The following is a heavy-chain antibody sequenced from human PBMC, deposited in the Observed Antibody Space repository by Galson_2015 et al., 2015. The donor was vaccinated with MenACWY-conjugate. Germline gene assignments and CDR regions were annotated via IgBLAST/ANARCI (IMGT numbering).Heavy chain of an antibody. J-gene: IGHJ4*02. V-gene: IGHV3-30*04. CDR2: ISYDGSNK. Sequence: SLRLSCAASGFTFSSYAMHWVRQAPGKGLEWVAVISYDGSNKYYADSVKGRFTISRDNSKNTLYLQMNSLRAEDTAVYYCARLIEGDYWGQGTLVTVSS. CDR1: GFTFSSYA. CDR3: ARLIEGDY.